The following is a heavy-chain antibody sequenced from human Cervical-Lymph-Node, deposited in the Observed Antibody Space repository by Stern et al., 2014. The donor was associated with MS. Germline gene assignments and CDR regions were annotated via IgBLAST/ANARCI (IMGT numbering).Heavy chain of an antibody. J-gene: IGHJ4*02. D-gene: IGHD1-1*01. CDR1: GYTFTSYG. V-gene: IGHV1-18*01. CDR2: ISDYNGNT. Sequence: QLVQSGNEVKKPGASVKVSCEASGYTFTSYGISWVRQAPGQGLEWMGWISDYNGNTNYEQKFQDRVTMTTDTSTSTVYMELRNLRSDDAALYYCARAAGILDFWGQGTLVTVSS. CDR3: ARAAGILDF.